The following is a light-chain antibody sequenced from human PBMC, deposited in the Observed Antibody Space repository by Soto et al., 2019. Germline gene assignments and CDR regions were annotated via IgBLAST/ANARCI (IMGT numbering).Light chain of an antibody. CDR3: XXYKNWPPLT. Sequence: EIVMTQSPATLSVSPGETATLSCRASQSVSYNLAWYQQKPGQGPRLVIYGAFSRATGIPARFSGSGSGTEXXXTXXXXPSEXFAVXXXXXYKNWPPLTFGGGTKVEIK. CDR1: QSVSYN. J-gene: IGKJ4*01. CDR2: GAF. V-gene: IGKV3-15*01.